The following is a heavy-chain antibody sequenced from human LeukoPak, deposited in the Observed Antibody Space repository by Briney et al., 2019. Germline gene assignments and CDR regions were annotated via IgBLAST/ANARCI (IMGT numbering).Heavy chain of an antibody. Sequence: TGGSLRLSCAASGFTFSLYSMNWVRQAPGKGLEWVSSISDSSNYIYYADSVKGRFTISRDNAKNSLYLQMNSLRAEDTAVYYCARDLGKRFGPLWGQGTLVTVSS. CDR1: GFTFSLYS. D-gene: IGHD3-10*01. J-gene: IGHJ4*02. V-gene: IGHV3-21*01. CDR2: ISDSSNYI. CDR3: ARDLGKRFGPL.